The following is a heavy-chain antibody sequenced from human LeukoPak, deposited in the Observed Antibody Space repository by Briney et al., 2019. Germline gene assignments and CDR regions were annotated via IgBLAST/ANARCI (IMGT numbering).Heavy chain of an antibody. D-gene: IGHD6-13*01. Sequence: SETLSLTCTVSGGSISSGGYYWSWIRQHPGKGLEWIGYIYYSGSTYYNPSLKSRVTISVDTSKNQFSLKLSSVTAADTAVYYCARDIWRLAAAGRLDWFDPWGRGTLVTVSS. J-gene: IGHJ5*02. V-gene: IGHV4-31*03. CDR2: IYYSGST. CDR1: GGSISSGGYY. CDR3: ARDIWRLAAAGRLDWFDP.